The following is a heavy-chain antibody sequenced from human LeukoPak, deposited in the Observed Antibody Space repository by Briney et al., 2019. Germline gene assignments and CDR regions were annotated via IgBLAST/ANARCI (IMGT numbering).Heavy chain of an antibody. CDR3: AKQKWGIAAAGNDY. D-gene: IGHD6-13*01. CDR1: GFTLSSYG. V-gene: IGHV3-30*02. CDR2: IRYDGSNK. Sequence: GGSLRLSCAASGFTLSSYGMHWVRQAPGKGLEWVAFIRYDGSNKYYADSVKGRFTISRDNSKNTLYLQMNSLRAEDTAVYYCAKQKWGIAAAGNDYWGQGTLVTVSS. J-gene: IGHJ4*02.